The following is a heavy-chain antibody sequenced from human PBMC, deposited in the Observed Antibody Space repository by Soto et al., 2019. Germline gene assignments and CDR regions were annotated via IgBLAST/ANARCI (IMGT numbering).Heavy chain of an antibody. CDR3: ARDRDDSSGYFSL. CDR1: GDTFRNYA. D-gene: IGHD3-22*01. J-gene: IGHJ2*01. Sequence: QGQLVQSGPEVKSLGYSVKVSCKASGDTFRNYAFSWVRQAPGQGLEWMGGIIPILGTADYAQRFQGRVTITADESTATAYMELKSLRSEDTAVYFCARDRDDSSGYFSLWGRGTLVTVSS. V-gene: IGHV1-69*11. CDR2: IIPILGTA.